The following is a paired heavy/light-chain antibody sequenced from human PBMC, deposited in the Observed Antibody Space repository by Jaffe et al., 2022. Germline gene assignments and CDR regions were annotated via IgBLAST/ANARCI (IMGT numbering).Heavy chain of an antibody. CDR1: GFTFSSYE. Sequence: EVQLVESGGGLVQPGGSLRLSCAASGFTFSSYEMNWVRQAPGKGLEWVSYISSSGSTIYYADSVKGRFTISRDNAKNSLYLQMNSLRAEDTAVYYCARDSRTSGYDYEDEYYYYYYMDVWGKGTTVTVSS. J-gene: IGHJ6*03. CDR2: ISSSGSTI. CDR3: ARDSRTSGYDYEDEYYYYYYMDV. D-gene: IGHD5-12*01. V-gene: IGHV3-48*03.
Light chain of an antibody. Sequence: EIVMTQSPATLSVSPGERATLSCRASQSVSSNLAWYQQKPGQAPRLLIYGASTRATGIPARFSGSGSGTEFTLTISSLQSEDFAVYYCQQYNNWPRTFGGGTKVEIK. CDR2: GAS. V-gene: IGKV3-15*01. CDR1: QSVSSN. CDR3: QQYNNWPRT. J-gene: IGKJ4*01.